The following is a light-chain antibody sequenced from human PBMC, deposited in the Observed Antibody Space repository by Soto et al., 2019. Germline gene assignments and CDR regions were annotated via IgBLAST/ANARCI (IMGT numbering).Light chain of an antibody. CDR3: QQYNKWPQT. V-gene: IGKV3-11*01. Sequence: EMVSTQPPATLSLSPGERASLSCMASQSVSSYLAWYQQKPGQAPRLLIYDASNRATGIPARFSGSGSGTDFTLTISSLEPEDIAVYYCQQYNKWPQTFGQGTKVDI. CDR1: QSVSSY. CDR2: DAS. J-gene: IGKJ1*01.